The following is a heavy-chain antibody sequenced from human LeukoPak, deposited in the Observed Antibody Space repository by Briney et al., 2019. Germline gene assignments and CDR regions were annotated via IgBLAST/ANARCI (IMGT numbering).Heavy chain of an antibody. J-gene: IGHJ6*03. CDR2: INPSSGGT. D-gene: IGHD5-18*01. V-gene: IGHV1-2*02. CDR1: GYTFTDYY. CDR3: ARIKIQLWLNLVLGYYYYMDV. Sequence: ASVKVSCKASGYTFTDYYMHWVRQAPGQGLEWMGWINPSSGGTNYARKFQGRVTVTRDTSISTAYMDLSRLRSDDTAVYYCARIKIQLWLNLVLGYYYYMDVWGKGTTVTIS.